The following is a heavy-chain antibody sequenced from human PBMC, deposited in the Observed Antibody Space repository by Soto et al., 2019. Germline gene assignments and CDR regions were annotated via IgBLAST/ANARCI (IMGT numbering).Heavy chain of an antibody. CDR1: GYAFTTYG. V-gene: IGHV1-18*01. Sequence: QVHLVQAGAEVKKPGASVKVSCQGSGYAFTTYGITWVRQAPGQGLEWMGWISAHNGNTNYAQKLQGRVTVTRDTSTSTAYMELRILRYDDTAVYYCARGRYGDYWGQGALATVSS. CDR3: ARGRYGDY. CDR2: ISAHNGNT. J-gene: IGHJ4*02. D-gene: IGHD1-1*01.